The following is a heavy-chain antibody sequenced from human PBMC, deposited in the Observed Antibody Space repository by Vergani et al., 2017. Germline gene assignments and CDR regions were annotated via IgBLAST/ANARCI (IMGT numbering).Heavy chain of an antibody. CDR3: AKEGGGYCSGGTCYPEY. Sequence: QVQLVESGGGVVQPGGSLRLSCAASGFTFNSYGMHWVRQAPDKGLEWVASIRSDESRRYYGDSMEGPFTISRDNSKNTLYLQMKSLRPEDTAVYYCAKEGGGYCSGGTCYPEYWGQGTLVIVSS. CDR2: IRSDESRR. D-gene: IGHD2-15*01. V-gene: IGHV3-30*02. J-gene: IGHJ4*02. CDR1: GFTFNSYG.